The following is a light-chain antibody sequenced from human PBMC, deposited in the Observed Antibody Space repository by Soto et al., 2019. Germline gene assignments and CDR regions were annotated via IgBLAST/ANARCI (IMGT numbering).Light chain of an antibody. V-gene: IGKV3-15*01. CDR3: QQYNNWLT. Sequence: EIVMTQSPATLSVSPGERATLSCRASQSVSSNLAWYQQKPGQAPRLLIYGASTRATGIPARFSGSGSGTEFTLTISGLQSDDVAVYYYQQYNNWLTFGQGTKVEIK. J-gene: IGKJ1*01. CDR2: GAS. CDR1: QSVSSN.